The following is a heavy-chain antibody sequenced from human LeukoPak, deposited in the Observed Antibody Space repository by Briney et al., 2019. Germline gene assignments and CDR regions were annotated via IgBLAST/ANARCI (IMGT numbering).Heavy chain of an antibody. J-gene: IGHJ3*01. CDR1: GYTFTGYY. Sequence: ASVKVSCKASGYTFTGYYMNWVRQAPGQGLEWMGWISRYTGNTNYALQLQGRVTMTTDTSTSTTYMELRSLRSDDTAVYYGARVSVTLFGAVIILNAFDVWGQGTMVTVSS. V-gene: IGHV1-18*04. CDR2: ISRYTGNT. CDR3: ARVSVTLFGAVIILNAFDV. D-gene: IGHD3-3*01.